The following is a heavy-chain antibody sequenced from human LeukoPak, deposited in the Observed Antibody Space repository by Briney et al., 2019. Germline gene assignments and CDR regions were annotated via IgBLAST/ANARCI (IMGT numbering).Heavy chain of an antibody. CDR1: GFTFSSYA. CDR2: ISGSGGST. CDR3: ARIAAAGLVIDY. V-gene: IGHV3-23*01. D-gene: IGHD6-13*01. Sequence: GGSLRLSCAASGFTFSSYAMSWVRQPPGKGLEWVSAISGSGGSTYNPDSVKGRFPISRDNSKNTLYLQMNSLRAEDTAVYYCARIAAAGLVIDYWGQGTLVTVSS. J-gene: IGHJ4*02.